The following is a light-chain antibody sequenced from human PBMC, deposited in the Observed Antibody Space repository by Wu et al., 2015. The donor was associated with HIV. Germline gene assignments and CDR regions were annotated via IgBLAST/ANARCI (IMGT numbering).Light chain of an antibody. V-gene: IGKV3-15*01. Sequence: EIVLTQSPATLSVSPGERATLSCRASQSVGTNLAWYQQKPGQAPRLVIYIASTRATGIPARFSGGGSGTEFTLTISSLQSEDFAVYYCQQYNNWPPLTFGGGTKVEIK. CDR1: QSVGTN. CDR3: QQYNNWPPLT. CDR2: IAS. J-gene: IGKJ4*01.